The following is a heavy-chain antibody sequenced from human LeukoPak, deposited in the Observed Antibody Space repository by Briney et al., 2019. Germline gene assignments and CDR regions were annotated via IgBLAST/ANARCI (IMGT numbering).Heavy chain of an antibody. CDR1: GFTFSDYY. J-gene: IGHJ4*02. CDR3: ARALTPRRTFWSGYYFLDY. D-gene: IGHD3-3*01. Sequence: GGSLRLSCAASGFTFSDYYMSWVRQAPGKGLEWVANIKQDGSEKYYVDSVKGRFTISRDNAKNSLYLQMNSLRAEDTAVYYCARALTPRRTFWSGYYFLDYWGQGTLVTVSS. V-gene: IGHV3-7*03. CDR2: IKQDGSEK.